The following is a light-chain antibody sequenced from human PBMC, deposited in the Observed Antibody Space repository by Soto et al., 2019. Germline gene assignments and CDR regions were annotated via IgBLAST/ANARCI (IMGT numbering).Light chain of an antibody. CDR1: RSVSSN. CDR3: QQYNNCPLT. CDR2: GAS. J-gene: IGKJ1*01. V-gene: IGKV3-15*01. Sequence: EIVMTQSPATLSVSPGERATLSCRASRSVSSNLAWYQQKPGQAPRLLIYGASTRATGIPARFSGSGSGTEFTLTISSLQSEDFVVYYCQQYNNCPLTFGQGTKVEIK.